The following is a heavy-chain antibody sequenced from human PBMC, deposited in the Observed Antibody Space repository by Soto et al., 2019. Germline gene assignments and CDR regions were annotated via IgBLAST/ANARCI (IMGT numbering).Heavy chain of an antibody. CDR2: IYYSGGT. CDR1: GGSISSYY. D-gene: IGHD3-22*01. J-gene: IGHJ4*02. Sequence: SETLSLTCTVSGGSISSYYWSWIRQPPGKGLEWIGYIYYSGGTNYSPSLKSRITISVDTSKTQFSLKLSSVTAADTAVYYCARLDSRGFFDSWGQGTLVTVSS. CDR3: ARLDSRGFFDS. V-gene: IGHV4-59*08.